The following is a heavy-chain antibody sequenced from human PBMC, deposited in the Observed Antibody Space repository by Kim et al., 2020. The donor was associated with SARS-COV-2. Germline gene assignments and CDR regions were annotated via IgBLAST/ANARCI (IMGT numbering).Heavy chain of an antibody. CDR3: ARGRVSRSAFDI. Sequence: GGSLRLSCAASGFTFSNSWMSWVRQAPGKGLEWVANIKPDGSDKDYVDSIKGRFTISRDNAKNSLYLQMNSLRAEDTAVYYCARGRVSRSAFDIWGLGTMVTVSS. J-gene: IGHJ3*02. V-gene: IGHV3-7*01. CDR1: GFTFSNSW. CDR2: IKPDGSDK.